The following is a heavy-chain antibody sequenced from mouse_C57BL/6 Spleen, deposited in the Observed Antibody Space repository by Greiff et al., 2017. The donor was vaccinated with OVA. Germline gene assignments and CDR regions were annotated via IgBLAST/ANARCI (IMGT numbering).Heavy chain of an antibody. CDR1: GYAFSSSW. V-gene: IGHV1-82*01. D-gene: IGHD1-1*01. J-gene: IGHJ1*03. CDR3: ERGDYYGSSHWYFDV. Sequence: QVQLQQSGPELVKPGASVKISCKASGYAFSSSWMNWVKQRPGKGLEWIGRIYPGDGDTNYNGKFKGKATLTADKSSSTAYMQLSSLTSEDSAVYFCERGDYYGSSHWYFDVWGTGTTVTVSS. CDR2: IYPGDGDT.